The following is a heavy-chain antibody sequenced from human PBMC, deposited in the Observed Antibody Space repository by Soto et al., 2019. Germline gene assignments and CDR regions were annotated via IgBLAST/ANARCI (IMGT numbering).Heavy chain of an antibody. CDR2: ISNSGDST. Sequence: EVQLLESGGGLVQPGGSLRLSCAASGFTFSSSVMNWVRQAPGKGLQWVAGISNSGDSTNYADSVKGRFTISRDNSKNTLYLQMDSLRAEDTAVYYCAKGSYSSSWYCFDCWGQGTLVTVSS. V-gene: IGHV3-23*01. CDR3: AKGSYSSSWYCFDC. J-gene: IGHJ4*02. D-gene: IGHD6-13*01. CDR1: GFTFSSSV.